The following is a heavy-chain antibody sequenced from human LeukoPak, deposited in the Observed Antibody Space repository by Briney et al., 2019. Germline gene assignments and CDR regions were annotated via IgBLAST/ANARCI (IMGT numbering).Heavy chain of an antibody. J-gene: IGHJ5*02. V-gene: IGHV3-23*01. D-gene: IGHD2-2*02. CDR3: TAAIHTYNWFDP. Sequence: GGSLRLSCAASGFIFSNYAMSWVRQAPGKGLAWVSGISGSGTSTYYADSVKGRFTISRDNSKNTLYVEMNSLRAEDTAVYYCTAAIHTYNWFDPWGQGTLVTVSS. CDR1: GFIFSNYA. CDR2: ISGSGTST.